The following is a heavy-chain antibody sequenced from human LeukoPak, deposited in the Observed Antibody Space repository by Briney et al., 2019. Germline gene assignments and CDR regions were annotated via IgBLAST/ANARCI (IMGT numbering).Heavy chain of an antibody. Sequence: SETLSLTCTVSGYSISSGYYWGWIRQPPGKGLEWIGSIYHSGRTFYNPSLKSRVTISVDTSKNQFSLKLSSVTAADTAVYYCARVASSGYYDFDYWGQGTLVTVSS. D-gene: IGHD3-22*01. CDR3: ARVASSGYYDFDY. CDR2: IYHSGRT. J-gene: IGHJ4*02. V-gene: IGHV4-38-2*02. CDR1: GYSISSGYY.